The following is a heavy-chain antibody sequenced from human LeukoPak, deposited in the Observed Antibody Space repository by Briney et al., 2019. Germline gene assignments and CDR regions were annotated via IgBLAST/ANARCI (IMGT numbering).Heavy chain of an antibody. J-gene: IGHJ6*02. CDR2: IYSGGST. D-gene: IGHD2-15*01. CDR3: AREDVVVVATAGYYYYGVDV. CDR1: GFTVSSNF. Sequence: GRSLRLSCAASGFTVSSNFMSWVRQAPGKGLEWVSVIYSGGSTYYADSVKGRFTISRDNSKNTLYLQMNSLRAEDTAVYYCAREDVVVVATAGYYYYGVDVWGQGTTVTVSS. V-gene: IGHV3-66*01.